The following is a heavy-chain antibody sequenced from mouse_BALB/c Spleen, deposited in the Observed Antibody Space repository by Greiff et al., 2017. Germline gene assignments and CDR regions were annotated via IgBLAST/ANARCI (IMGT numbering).Heavy chain of an antibody. J-gene: IGHJ3*01. D-gene: IGHD4-1*01. Sequence: DVKLVESGGGLVQPGGSRKLSCAASGFTFSSFGMHWVRQAPEKGLEWVAYISSGSSTIYYADTVKGRFTISRDNPKNTLFLQMTSLRSEDTAMYYCARSQTGSFAYWGQGTLVTVSA. CDR2: ISSGSSTI. V-gene: IGHV5-17*02. CDR1: GFTFSSFG. CDR3: ARSQTGSFAY.